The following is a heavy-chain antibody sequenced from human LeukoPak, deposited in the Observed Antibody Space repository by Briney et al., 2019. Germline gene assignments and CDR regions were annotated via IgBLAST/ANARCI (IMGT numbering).Heavy chain of an antibody. D-gene: IGHD6-19*01. CDR1: GFTFSSYA. Sequence: GGSLRLSCAVSGFTFSSYAMSWVRQAPGKGLEWVSAISGSGGSTYYADSVKGRFTISRDNSKNTLYLQMNSLRAEDTAVYYCASRIAVAGTLEYWGQGTLVTVSS. CDR2: ISGSGGST. V-gene: IGHV3-23*01. J-gene: IGHJ4*02. CDR3: ASRIAVAGTLEY.